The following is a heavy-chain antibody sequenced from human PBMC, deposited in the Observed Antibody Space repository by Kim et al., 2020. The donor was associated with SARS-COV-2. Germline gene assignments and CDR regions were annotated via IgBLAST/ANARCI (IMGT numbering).Heavy chain of an antibody. CDR2: ISDSGDNT. D-gene: IGHD1-7*01. J-gene: IGHJ3*02. Sequence: GGSLRLSCAASGFSFSNYSMNWVRRAPGRGLEWVSVISDSGDNTYYAASVKGRFTDSRDNSRNTPTLQRDCPGAEDTAVYSCVKAEFVRTTADAFHMWGRGTRVTVST. V-gene: IGHV3-23*01. CDR3: VKAEFVRTTADAFHM. CDR1: GFSFSNYS.